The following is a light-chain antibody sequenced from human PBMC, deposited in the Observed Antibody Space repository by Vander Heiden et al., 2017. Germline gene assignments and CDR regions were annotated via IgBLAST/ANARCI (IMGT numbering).Light chain of an antibody. CDR2: LNSDGSH. J-gene: IGLJ3*02. V-gene: IGLV4-69*01. CDR1: SGHSSYD. Sequence: QLVLTQSPSASASLGASVKRTCTLSSGHSSYDIAWHQQQPEKGPRYLMKLNSDGSHSKGDGIPDRFSGSSSGAERYLTISSLQSEDEADYYCQTWGTGIQVFGGGTKLTVL. CDR3: QTWGTGIQV.